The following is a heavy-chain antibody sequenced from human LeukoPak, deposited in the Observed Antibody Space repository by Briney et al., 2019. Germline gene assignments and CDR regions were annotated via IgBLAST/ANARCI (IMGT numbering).Heavy chain of an antibody. D-gene: IGHD1-26*01. CDR1: GLTFDDYG. CDR3: ARVLRVGASTFDY. CDR2: INWSGGST. J-gene: IGHJ4*02. Sequence: GGSLRLSCAASGLTFDDYGMSWVRQVPGKGLEWVSGINWSGGSTGYADSVKGRFTISRDNAKNSLYLQMNSLRAEDTALYYCARVLRVGASTFDYWGQGTLVTVSS. V-gene: IGHV3-20*04.